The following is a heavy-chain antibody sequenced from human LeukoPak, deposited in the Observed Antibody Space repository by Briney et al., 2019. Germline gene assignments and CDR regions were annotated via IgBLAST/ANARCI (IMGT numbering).Heavy chain of an antibody. CDR3: ARDSYYGSGSYYRYTFDY. CDR2: IYSGGTT. Sequence: PGGSLRLSCAASGFTVNSNYMCWVRQAPGKGLEWVSVIYSGGTTYYADSVKGRFTISRDNSKNTLYLQMNSLRAEDTAVYYCARDSYYGSGSYYRYTFDYWGQGTLVTVSS. V-gene: IGHV3-53*01. CDR1: GFTVNSNY. J-gene: IGHJ4*02. D-gene: IGHD3-10*01.